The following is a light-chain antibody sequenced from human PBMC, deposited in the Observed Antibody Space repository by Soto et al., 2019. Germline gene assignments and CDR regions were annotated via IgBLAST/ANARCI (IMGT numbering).Light chain of an antibody. V-gene: IGLV2-14*01. CDR1: SSDIGGYKY. CDR3: TSYSRYRVLV. CDR2: EVS. J-gene: IGLJ3*02. Sequence: QSALTQPVSVSGSLGQSITISCTGTSSDIGGYKYVSWYQQHPGKAPKLIIFEVSNRPSGVSDRFSGSNSGNTASLAISGLQAEDEADYYCTSYSRYRVLVFGGGTK.